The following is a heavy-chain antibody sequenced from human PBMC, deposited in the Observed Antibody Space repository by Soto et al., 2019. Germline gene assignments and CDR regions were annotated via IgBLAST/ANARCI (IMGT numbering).Heavy chain of an antibody. CDR1: GFTFSSYA. CDR3: AKTRAASIAVAEVYFDY. J-gene: IGHJ4*02. Sequence: LRLSCAASGFTFSSYAMSWVRQAPGKGLEWVSAISGSGGSTYYADSVKGRFTISRDNSKNTLYLQMNSLRAEDTAVYYCAKTRAASIAVAEVYFDYWGQGTLVTVSS. CDR2: ISGSGGST. D-gene: IGHD6-19*01. V-gene: IGHV3-23*01.